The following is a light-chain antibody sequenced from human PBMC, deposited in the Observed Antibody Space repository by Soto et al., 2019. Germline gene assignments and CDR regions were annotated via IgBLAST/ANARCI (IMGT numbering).Light chain of an antibody. Sequence: DIPMTQSASTLSASVGDRVTITCRASQSLSSWLAWYQQKPGKAPNLLIYKSSSLESGVPSRFSGSGSGTEYTLTISSLQPDDFAADYCQQYNSFPYPFGQENKLEIK. CDR3: QQYNSFPYP. V-gene: IGKV1-5*03. CDR1: QSLSSW. CDR2: KSS. J-gene: IGKJ2*01.